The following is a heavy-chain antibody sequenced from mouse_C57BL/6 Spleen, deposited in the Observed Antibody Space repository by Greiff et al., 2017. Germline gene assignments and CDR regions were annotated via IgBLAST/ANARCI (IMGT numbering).Heavy chain of an antibody. J-gene: IGHJ1*03. CDR3: ARWDGYDVYWYFDV. D-gene: IGHD2-2*01. Sequence: QVQLQQSGPELVKPGASVKISCKASGYAFSSSWMNWVKQRPGKGLEWIGRIYPGDGDTNYNGKFKGKATLTADKSSSTAYMQLSSLTSEDSAVYFCARWDGYDVYWYFDVWGTGTTVTVSS. CDR2: IYPGDGDT. CDR1: GYAFSSSW. V-gene: IGHV1-82*01.